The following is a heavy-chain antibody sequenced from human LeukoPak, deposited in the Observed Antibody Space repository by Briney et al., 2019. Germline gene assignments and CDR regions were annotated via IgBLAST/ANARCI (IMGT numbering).Heavy chain of an antibody. CDR3: ARDEDSSGYLHYFDY. CDR1: GLTFSSHA. CDR2: ISYDGSNK. D-gene: IGHD3-22*01. V-gene: IGHV3-30-3*01. J-gene: IGHJ4*02. Sequence: GRSLRLSCADSGLTFSSHAMHWVRQAPGKGLEWVAVISYDGSNKYHADSVKGRFTISRDNSKNTLYLQMNSLRAEDTAVYYCARDEDSSGYLHYFDYWGQGTLVTVSS.